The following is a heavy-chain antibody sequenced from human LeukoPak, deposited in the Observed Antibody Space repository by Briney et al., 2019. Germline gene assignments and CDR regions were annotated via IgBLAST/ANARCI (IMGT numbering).Heavy chain of an antibody. V-gene: IGHV4-59*01. Sequence: SETLSLTCTVSGGSISSYYWSWIRQPPGKGLEWIGYIYYSGSTNYNPSLKSRVTISVDTSKNQFSLKLSSVTAADTAVYYCARAPPTPYGSGSFFYGHDLDVWGQGTTVTVSS. CDR3: ARAPPTPYGSGSFFYGHDLDV. D-gene: IGHD3-10*01. CDR1: GGSISSYY. CDR2: IYYSGST. J-gene: IGHJ6*02.